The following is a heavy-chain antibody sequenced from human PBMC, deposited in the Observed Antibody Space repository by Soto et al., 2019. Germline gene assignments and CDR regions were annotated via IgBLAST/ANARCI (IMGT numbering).Heavy chain of an antibody. D-gene: IGHD2-15*01. CDR2: VSTSGRST. V-gene: IGHV3-64D*06. CDR3: VKQAHGLDGVAFDY. J-gene: IGHJ4*02. Sequence: PGGSLRLSCSASGFIFSESTIYWVRQVPGKGLEAISAVSTSGRSTYYADSVKDRFTISRDNSKNTLFLQMGSLRPEDTDIYYCVKQAHGLDGVAFDYWGQGTQVPVSS. CDR1: GFIFSEST.